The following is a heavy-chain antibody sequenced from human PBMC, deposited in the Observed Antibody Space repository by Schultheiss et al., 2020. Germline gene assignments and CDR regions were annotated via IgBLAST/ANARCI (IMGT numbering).Heavy chain of an antibody. CDR1: GGSISSYY. V-gene: IGHV4-59*01. CDR3: ARGGSSSWPFDY. J-gene: IGHJ4*02. D-gene: IGHD6-13*01. CDR2: IYYSGST. Sequence: SATLSLTCTVSGGSISSYYWSWIRQPPGKGLEWIGYIYYSGSTNYNPSLKSRVTISVDTSKNQFSLKLSSVTAADTAVYYCARGGSSSWPFDYWGQGTLVTVAS.